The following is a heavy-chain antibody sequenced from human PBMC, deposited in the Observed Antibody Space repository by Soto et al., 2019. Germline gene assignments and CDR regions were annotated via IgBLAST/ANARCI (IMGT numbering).Heavy chain of an antibody. CDR2: IIPILGIA. CDR1: GGTFSSYT. D-gene: IGHD6-19*01. V-gene: IGHV1-69*02. CDR3: ARHSSGAYYYGMDV. J-gene: IGHJ6*02. Sequence: QVQLVQSGAEVKKPGSSVKVSCKASGGTFSSYTISWVRQAPGQGLEWMGRIIPILGIANYAQKFQARVTITADKSTSTAYMELSSLRSEDTAVYYCARHSSGAYYYGMDVWGQGTTVTVSS.